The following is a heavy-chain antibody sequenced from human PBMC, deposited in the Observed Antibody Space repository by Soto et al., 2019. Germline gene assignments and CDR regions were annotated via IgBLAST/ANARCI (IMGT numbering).Heavy chain of an antibody. CDR2: ISYDGSNK. CDR3: AKDNPTTAY. D-gene: IGHD5-12*01. CDR1: GFTFSSSG. J-gene: IGHJ4*02. Sequence: QVQLVESGGGVVQPGTSLRLSCAASGFTFSSSGMHWVRQAPGKGLEWVALISYDGSNKYYADSVKGRFTISRDDSENTLYLQMNSLRAEDTAMYYCAKDNPTTAYWGQGTLVAVSS. V-gene: IGHV3-30*18.